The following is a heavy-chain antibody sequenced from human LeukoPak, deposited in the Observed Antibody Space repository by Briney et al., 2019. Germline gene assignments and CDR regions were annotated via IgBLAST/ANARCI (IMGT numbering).Heavy chain of an antibody. CDR1: GFTFSNYG. V-gene: IGHV3-30*18. CDR2: ISYDGGNK. Sequence: GRSLRLSCAASGFTFSNYGIHWVRQAPGKGLQWVAVISYDGGNKHYADSVKGRFTISRDNAKNSLYLQMNSLRAEDTAVYYCAKGLDSSGFGMDVWGQGTTVTVSS. J-gene: IGHJ6*02. CDR3: AKGLDSSGFGMDV. D-gene: IGHD3-22*01.